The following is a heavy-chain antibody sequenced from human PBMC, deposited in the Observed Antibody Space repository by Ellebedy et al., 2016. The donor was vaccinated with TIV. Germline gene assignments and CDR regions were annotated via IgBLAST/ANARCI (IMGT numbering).Heavy chain of an antibody. CDR1: GYTFPSYG. V-gene: IGHV1-18*01. CDR3: ARGSDSAIPQFDY. CDR2: ISAYNANT. J-gene: IGHJ4*02. Sequence: AASVKVSCKASGYTFPSYGISWVRQAPGQGLEWMGWISAYNANTTFAQNLQGRVTMTTDTSTSTAYMELRSLTFDDTAVYYCARGSDSAIPQFDYWGQGTLVTVSS. D-gene: IGHD2-2*02.